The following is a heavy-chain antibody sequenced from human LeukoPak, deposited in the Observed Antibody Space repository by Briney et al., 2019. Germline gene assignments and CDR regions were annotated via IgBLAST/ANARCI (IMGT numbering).Heavy chain of an antibody. CDR3: ARGGYHAYYLDY. J-gene: IGHJ4*02. V-gene: IGHV3-53*01. CDR1: GFTVSSNY. D-gene: IGHD5-18*01. Sequence: GGSLRLSCAASGFTVSSNYMSWVRQAPGKGLEWVSVIYSGGSTYYADSVKGRLTISRDNAKNTLYLQMNSLRAEDTAVYYCARGGYHAYYLDYWGQGSLVTVSS. CDR2: IYSGGST.